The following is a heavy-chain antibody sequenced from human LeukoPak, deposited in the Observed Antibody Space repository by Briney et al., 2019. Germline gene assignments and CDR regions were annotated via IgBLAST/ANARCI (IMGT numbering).Heavy chain of an antibody. CDR2: IYYTGST. Sequence: SETLSLTCSVSGGSISSLYWSWIQQPPGKGLEWIGYIYYTGSTNYNPSLKSRVTMFVDMSKNQFSLRLSSVTAADTAVYYCARHRAYSSSSPFDYWGQGTLVTVSS. CDR3: ARHRAYSSSSPFDY. CDR1: GGSISSLY. J-gene: IGHJ4*02. D-gene: IGHD6-6*01. V-gene: IGHV4-59*08.